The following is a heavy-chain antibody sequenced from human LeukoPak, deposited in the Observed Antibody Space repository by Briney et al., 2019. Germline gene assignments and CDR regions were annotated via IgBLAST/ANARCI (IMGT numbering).Heavy chain of an antibody. CDR1: GFTFSSYA. D-gene: IGHD2-2*01. CDR3: ARDPYRSSTSCYHYFDY. V-gene: IGHV3-30-3*01. Sequence: GGSLRLSCAASGFTFSSYAMHWVRQAPGKGLEWVAVISYDGSNKYYADSVKGRFTISRDNSKNTLYLQMNSLRAEDTAVYYCARDPYRSSTSCYHYFDYWGQGTLVNVSS. J-gene: IGHJ4*02. CDR2: ISYDGSNK.